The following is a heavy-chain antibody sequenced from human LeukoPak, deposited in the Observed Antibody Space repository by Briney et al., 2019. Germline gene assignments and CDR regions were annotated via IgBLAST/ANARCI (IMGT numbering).Heavy chain of an antibody. CDR1: GYSFIGYY. CDR2: INPNSGGT. V-gene: IGHV1-2*02. CDR3: ARAPGVPADPLDY. J-gene: IGHJ4*02. Sequence: ASVKVSCKASGYSFIGYYMYWVRQAPGQGLEWMGWINPNSGGTNYAQKFQGRVTMTKDTSISTAYMELSSLRSDDTAVYYCARAPGVPADPLDYWGQGTLVTVSS. D-gene: IGHD2-2*01.